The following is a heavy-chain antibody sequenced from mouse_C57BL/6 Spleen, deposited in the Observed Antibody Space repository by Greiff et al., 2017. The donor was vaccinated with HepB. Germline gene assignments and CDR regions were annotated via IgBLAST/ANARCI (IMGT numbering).Heavy chain of an antibody. V-gene: IGHV1-50*01. Sequence: QVQLQQPGAELVKPGASVKLSCKASGYTFTSYWMQWVKQRPGQGLEWIGEIDPSDSYTNYNQKFKGKATLTVDTSSSTAYMQLSSLTSEDSAVYYWGLRSSGYDIAMDYWGQGTSVTVSS. CDR2: IDPSDSYT. J-gene: IGHJ4*01. D-gene: IGHD3-2*02. CDR3: GLRSSGYDIAMDY. CDR1: GYTFTSYW.